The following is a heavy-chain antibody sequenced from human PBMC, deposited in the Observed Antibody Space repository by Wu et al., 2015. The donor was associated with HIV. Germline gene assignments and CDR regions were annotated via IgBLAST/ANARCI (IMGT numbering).Heavy chain of an antibody. D-gene: IGHD6-6*01. CDR3: ARDREQLGPGVRYYYYMDV. CDR1: GYTFTSYY. V-gene: IGHV1-46*03. CDR2: INPSGGST. J-gene: IGHJ6*03. Sequence: QVQLVQSGAEVKKPGASVKVSCKASGYTFTSYYMHWVRQAPGQGLEWMGIINPSGGSTSYAQKFQGRVTMTRDTSTSTVYMELSSLRSEDTAVYYCARDREQLGPGVRYYYYMDVWGKGTTVTVSS.